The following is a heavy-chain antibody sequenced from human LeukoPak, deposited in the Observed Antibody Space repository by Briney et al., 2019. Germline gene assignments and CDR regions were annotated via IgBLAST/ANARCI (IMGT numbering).Heavy chain of an antibody. CDR1: GFTFSRHA. V-gene: IGHV3-23*01. CDR2: ISGSGDST. Sequence: GGSLRLSCAASGFTFSRHAMSWVRQAPGKGLEWVSAISGSGDSTYYADSVKGRFTISRDNSKNTLYLQMNSLRAEDTAVYYCAKERDIVVVPAAIDYWGQGTLVTVSS. J-gene: IGHJ4*02. CDR3: AKERDIVVVPAAIDY. D-gene: IGHD2-2*01.